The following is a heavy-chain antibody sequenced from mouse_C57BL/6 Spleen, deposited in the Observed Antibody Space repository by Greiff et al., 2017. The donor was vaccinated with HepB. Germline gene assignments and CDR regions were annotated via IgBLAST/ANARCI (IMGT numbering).Heavy chain of an antibody. CDR3: ARAPSITTVEDYAMDY. CDR1: GYTFTSYW. CDR2: IDPSDSET. D-gene: IGHD1-1*01. J-gene: IGHJ4*01. Sequence: VQLQQPGAELVRPGSSVKLSCKASGYTFTSYWMHWVKQRPIQGLEWIGNIDPSDSETHYNQKFKDKATLTVDKSSSTAYMQLSSLTSEDSAVYYCARAPSITTVEDYAMDYWGQGTSVTVSS. V-gene: IGHV1-52*01.